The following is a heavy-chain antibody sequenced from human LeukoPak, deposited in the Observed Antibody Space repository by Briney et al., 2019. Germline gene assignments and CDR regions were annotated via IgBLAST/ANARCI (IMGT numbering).Heavy chain of an antibody. J-gene: IGHJ4*02. Sequence: PSETLSLTCTVSGASISSSSYYWGWIRQPAGKGLEWVGRVHRNGHTDFHPSLKSRVIMSVDTSDNQFSLKLNSVTEADTAVYYCARGDNYYNDRGYYYHLDFWGPGLLVTVSS. CDR3: ARGDNYYNDRGYYYHLDF. CDR1: GASISSSSYY. V-gene: IGHV4-39*07. D-gene: IGHD3-22*01. CDR2: VHRNGHT.